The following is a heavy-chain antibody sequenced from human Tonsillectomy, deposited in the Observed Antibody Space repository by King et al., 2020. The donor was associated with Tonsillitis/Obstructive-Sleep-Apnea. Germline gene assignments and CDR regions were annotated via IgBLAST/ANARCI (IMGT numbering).Heavy chain of an antibody. V-gene: IGHV4-34*01. CDR2: INHSGST. Sequence: VQLQQWGAGLLKPSETLSLTCAVYGGSFSGYYWSWIRQPPGKGLEWIGEINHSGSTNYNPSLKSRVTISVDTSKNQFSLKLSSVTAADTAVYYCAREKSWVGATSYTAFDYWGQRTLVTVSS. CDR3: AREKSWVGATSYTAFDY. D-gene: IGHD1-26*01. J-gene: IGHJ4*02. CDR1: GGSFSGYY.